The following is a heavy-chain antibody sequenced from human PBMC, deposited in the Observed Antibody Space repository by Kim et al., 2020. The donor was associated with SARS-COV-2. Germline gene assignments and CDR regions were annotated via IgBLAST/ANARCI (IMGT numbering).Heavy chain of an antibody. D-gene: IGHD3-22*01. Sequence: TLSLTCTVSGGSISSGGYYWSWIRQHPGKGLEWIGYIYYSGSTYYNPSLKSRVTISVDTSKNQFSLKLSSVTAADTAVYYCARASLTTIVVVGAFDIWGQGTMVTVSS. J-gene: IGHJ3*02. CDR2: IYYSGST. CDR1: GGSISSGGYY. V-gene: IGHV4-31*03. CDR3: ARASLTTIVVVGAFDI.